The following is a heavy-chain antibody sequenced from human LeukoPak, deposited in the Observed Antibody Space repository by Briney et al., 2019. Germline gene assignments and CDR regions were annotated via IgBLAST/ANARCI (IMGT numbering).Heavy chain of an antibody. Sequence: PRVARRRPWAASGVTGRSEEMGGGRQAPEKGLEWVASINEYGSKKSYVDSVKGRFTISRDNAQKSLYLEMNSLRVEDTAVYYCARAVTSTEGYWGQGTLVTVSS. CDR2: INEYGSKK. J-gene: IGHJ4*02. V-gene: IGHV3-7*03. CDR1: GVTGRSEE. CDR3: ARAVTSTEGY.